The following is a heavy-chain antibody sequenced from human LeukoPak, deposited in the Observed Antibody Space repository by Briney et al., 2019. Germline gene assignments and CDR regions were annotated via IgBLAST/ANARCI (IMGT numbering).Heavy chain of an antibody. CDR3: ARQKVYGITEAGPAISYYYYYMDV. D-gene: IGHD6-13*01. J-gene: IGHJ6*03. Sequence: AGGSLRLSCAASGFTFSSYNMNWVRQAPGKGLEWVSSITSSSSYICYADSVKGRFTISRDNAKNSLYLQINSLRAEDTAVYYCARQKVYGITEAGPAISYYYYYMDVWGKGTTVTISS. V-gene: IGHV3-21*01. CDR2: ITSSSSYI. CDR1: GFTFSSYN.